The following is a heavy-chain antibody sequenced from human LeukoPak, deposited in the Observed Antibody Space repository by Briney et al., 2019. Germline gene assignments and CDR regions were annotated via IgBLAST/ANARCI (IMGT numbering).Heavy chain of an antibody. D-gene: IGHD4-17*01. J-gene: IGHJ4*02. CDR3: GKEGTDYGDYPYFFDY. V-gene: IGHV3-30*18. CDR2: ISFDGSRR. Sequence: PGGSLRLSCAASGFTFSDSGMHWVRQAPGKGLEWVAIISFDGSRRFYADSVRGRFTVSRDNSKNTLFLQMDSLSADDTGVYYCGKEGTDYGDYPYFFDYWGQGTLVTVSS. CDR1: GFTFSDSG.